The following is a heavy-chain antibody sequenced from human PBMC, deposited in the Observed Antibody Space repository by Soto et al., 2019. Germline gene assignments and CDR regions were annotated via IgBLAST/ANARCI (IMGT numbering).Heavy chain of an antibody. D-gene: IGHD5-12*01. CDR3: ARGGTIAVTTIGDY. J-gene: IGHJ4*01. Sequence: DVQLVESGGGLVQPGGSLRLSCAASGFTFRSYNMNCFRQAPGKGLDWLSYISSSSSTIYYADSVKGRFTISRDNAKNSLYLQMNSLRDDDTAMYYCARGGTIAVTTIGDYWGQGTLVTVSS. CDR1: GFTFRSYN. CDR2: ISSSSSTI. V-gene: IGHV3-48*02.